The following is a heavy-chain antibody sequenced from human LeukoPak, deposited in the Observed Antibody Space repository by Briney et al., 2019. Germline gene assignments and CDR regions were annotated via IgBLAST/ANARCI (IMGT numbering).Heavy chain of an antibody. J-gene: IGHJ4*02. D-gene: IGHD4-23*01. V-gene: IGHV1-2*02. Sequence: SVKVSCKASGYTFTGYYMHWVRQAPGHGLEWMGWINPNSGDTNYAQKCQGRVTMTSDKSISTAYMELSRLRSVDTAVYCCARDQEAYGGIPDYWGQGTLVTVSS. CDR1: GYTFTGYY. CDR3: ARDQEAYGGIPDY. CDR2: INPNSGDT.